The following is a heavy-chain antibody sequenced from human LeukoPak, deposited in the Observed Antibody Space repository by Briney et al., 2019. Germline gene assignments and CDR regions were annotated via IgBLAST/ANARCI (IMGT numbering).Heavy chain of an antibody. J-gene: IGHJ5*02. CDR1: GGSVSSPAYF. CDR3: ARGGSWFDP. Sequence: TSETLSLTCTVSGGSVSSPAYFWSWNRQPPGKGLEWIATINYSGSIYYNPSLKSRVTISLDTSENQFSLKLSSVTAADTAVYYCARGGSWFDPWGQGTLVIVSS. V-gene: IGHV4-39*07. CDR2: INYSGSI.